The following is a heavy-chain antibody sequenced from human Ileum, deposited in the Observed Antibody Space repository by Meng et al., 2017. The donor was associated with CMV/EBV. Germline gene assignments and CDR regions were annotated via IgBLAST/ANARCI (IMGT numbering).Heavy chain of an antibody. CDR1: GFPVSNNY. Sequence: VHLYGPGRRCFQAGASLRLSLAAYGFPVSNNYMAWVRQSPGRGLEWISVIYDDGSTYSADSVKDRFTISRDISKNTLYLQMKNLRAEDTAIYYCATELGIERDSWGQGTLVTVSS. V-gene: IGHV3-66*01. D-gene: IGHD7-27*01. CDR3: ATELGIERDS. J-gene: IGHJ4*02. CDR2: IYDDGST.